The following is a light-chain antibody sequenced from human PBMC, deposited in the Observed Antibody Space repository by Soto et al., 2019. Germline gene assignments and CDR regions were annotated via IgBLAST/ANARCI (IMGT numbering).Light chain of an antibody. J-gene: IGKJ1*01. CDR2: GAS. Sequence: EIVLTQSPGTLSLSPGERATLSCRASQSVRSSQFDWFQQKPGQAPRLLIYGASNRVTGIPDRFSGRGSGTDFTLTINRLEPEDLAVYYCQQYEASPPWTFGQGTKVEI. CDR1: QSVRSSQ. CDR3: QQYEASPPWT. V-gene: IGKV3-20*01.